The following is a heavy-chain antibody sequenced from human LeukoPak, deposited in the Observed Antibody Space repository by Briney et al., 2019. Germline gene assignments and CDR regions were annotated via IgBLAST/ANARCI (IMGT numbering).Heavy chain of an antibody. CDR3: AKECDYSPGHKFDL. D-gene: IGHD3-10*01. V-gene: IGHV3-23*01. CDR2: LFTGGGRT. J-gene: IGHJ4*02. Sequence: GGSLRLSCAASGFTFNIYLMSWVRQASGKGLEWVSVLFTGGGRTLYADSVKGRFTISGDTSRTTLYLQMNGLRAEDTAVYYCAKECDYSPGHKFDLWGQGTLVAVSS. CDR1: GFTFNIYL.